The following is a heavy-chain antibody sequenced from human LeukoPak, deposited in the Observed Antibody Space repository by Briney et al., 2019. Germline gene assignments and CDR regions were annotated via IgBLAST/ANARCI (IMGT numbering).Heavy chain of an antibody. D-gene: IGHD3-9*01. CDR1: GYKLNSYG. Sequence: ASVKVSCKASGYKLNSYGISWVRQAPGQGLQWMGWIGPFNDHTNYAQNFQGRVTMTTDTSTSTAYMELKSLTSHDTAIYYCARAIGYGRLTAFDSWGQGTLVTVSS. J-gene: IGHJ4*02. CDR3: ARAIGYGRLTAFDS. V-gene: IGHV1-18*01. CDR2: IGPFNDHT.